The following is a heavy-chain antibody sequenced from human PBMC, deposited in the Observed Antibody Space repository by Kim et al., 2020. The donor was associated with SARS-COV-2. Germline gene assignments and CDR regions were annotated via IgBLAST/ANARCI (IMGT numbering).Heavy chain of an antibody. V-gene: IGHV4-34*01. CDR3: ARVGGLVIIRGADY. CDR2: INHSGST. D-gene: IGHD3-9*01. J-gene: IGHJ4*02. Sequence: SETLSLTCAVYGGSFSGYYWSWIRQPPGKGLEWIGEINHSGSTNYNPSLKSRVTISVDTSKNQFSLKLSSVTAADTAVYYCARVGGLVIIRGADYWGQGTLVTVSS. CDR1: GGSFSGYY.